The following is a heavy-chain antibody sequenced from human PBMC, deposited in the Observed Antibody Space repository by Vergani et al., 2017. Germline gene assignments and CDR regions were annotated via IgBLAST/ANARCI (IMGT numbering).Heavy chain of an antibody. CDR1: GGSISSGGYY. Sequence: QVQLQESGPGLVKPSQTLSLTCTVSGGSISSGGYYWSWIRQHPGKGLEWIGYLYYSGSTYYNPSLKSLVTISVDTSKNQFALKLSSVTAADTAVYYCARVRRYDAIWFDPWGQGTLVTVSS. CDR2: LYYSGST. J-gene: IGHJ5*02. CDR3: ARVRRYDAIWFDP. D-gene: IGHD5-12*01. V-gene: IGHV4-31*01.